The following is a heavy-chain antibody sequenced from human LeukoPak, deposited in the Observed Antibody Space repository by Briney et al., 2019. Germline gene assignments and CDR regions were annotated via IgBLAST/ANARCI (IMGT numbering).Heavy chain of an antibody. V-gene: IGHV4-38-2*02. Sequence: SETLSLTCTVSGYSISSGYDWGWIRQAAGKGLEWPGSISQSGTTYDNPSLKSRVTISVDTSKNQFSLRLSSVTAADTAMYFCVRGLLVGVANSWGQGTLVTVSS. CDR3: VRGLLVGVANS. CDR1: GYSISSGYD. D-gene: IGHD2-15*01. J-gene: IGHJ4*02. CDR2: ISQSGTT.